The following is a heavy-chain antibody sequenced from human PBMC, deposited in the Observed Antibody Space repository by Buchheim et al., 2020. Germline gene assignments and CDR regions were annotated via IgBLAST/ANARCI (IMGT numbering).Heavy chain of an antibody. V-gene: IGHV7-4-1*02. CDR3: ASLVGASRGPFDY. CDR1: GYTFTTYP. Sequence: VHLVQSGSEVREPGASVKVSCKASGYTFTTYPMNWVRQAPGQGLEWMGYINTNTENPTYAQGFTGRFVFSLDTSVSTAYLQITNLEAEDTAVYYCASLVGASRGPFDYWSQGTL. CDR2: INTNTENP. J-gene: IGHJ4*02. D-gene: IGHD1-26*01.